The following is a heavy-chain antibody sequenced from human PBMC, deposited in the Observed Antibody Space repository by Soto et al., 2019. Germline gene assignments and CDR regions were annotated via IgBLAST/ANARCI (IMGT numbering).Heavy chain of an antibody. Sequence: NPSETLSLTCSVSGDSISSSGYYWSWIRQRPGKGLEWIGNIYYSGSSYNNPSLKSRVTISVNTSKNQFSLNLTSVTAADTAVYYCARSPAYGDYANLDTWGQGTLVTVSS. J-gene: IGHJ5*02. D-gene: IGHD4-17*01. V-gene: IGHV4-31*03. CDR2: IYYSGSS. CDR3: ARSPAYGDYANLDT. CDR1: GDSISSSGYY.